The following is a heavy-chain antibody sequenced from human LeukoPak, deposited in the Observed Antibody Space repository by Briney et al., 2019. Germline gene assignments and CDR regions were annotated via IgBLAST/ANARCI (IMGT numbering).Heavy chain of an antibody. CDR3: ARDFFPIADSTWYEIGY. J-gene: IGHJ4*02. D-gene: IGHD2-21*01. CDR2: ISYDGYDN. Sequence: GGSLTLSCAASGFTVSSNYMSWVRQAPGKGLEWVSLISYDGYDNSYADSVRGRFTISRDNSKNTLYLQMDSLRSEDTAVYYCARDFFPIADSTWYEIGYWGQGTLVTVSS. V-gene: IGHV3-30*03. CDR1: GFTVSSNY.